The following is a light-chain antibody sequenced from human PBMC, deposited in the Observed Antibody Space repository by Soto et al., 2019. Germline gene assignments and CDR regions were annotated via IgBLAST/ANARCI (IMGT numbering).Light chain of an antibody. CDR2: GNS. CDR3: QSYDSSLSGSV. V-gene: IGLV1-40*01. Sequence: QSVLTQPPSVSGAPGQRVTISCTGCRSNIGAGYDVHWYQQLPGTAPKLLIYGNSNRPSGVPDRFSGSKSGTSASLAITGLQAEDEADYYCQSYDSSLSGSVFGGGTKLTVL. J-gene: IGLJ3*02. CDR1: RSNIGAGYD.